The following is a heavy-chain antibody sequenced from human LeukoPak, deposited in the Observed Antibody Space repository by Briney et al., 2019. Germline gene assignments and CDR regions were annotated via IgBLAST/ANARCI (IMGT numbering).Heavy chain of an antibody. CDR3: ARDRSTYDYVWGSNRYIAY. J-gene: IGHJ4*02. Sequence: GGSLRLSCAASGFSFGDYHMNWLRQVPGKGLEWIAFISDSGSTISYAGSVEGRFTISRDNAKNSLYLQMNSLSAEDTAVYYCARDRSTYDYVWGSNRYIAYWGQGTLVTVSS. CDR2: ISDSGSTI. D-gene: IGHD3-16*02. CDR1: GFSFGDYH. V-gene: IGHV3-11*04.